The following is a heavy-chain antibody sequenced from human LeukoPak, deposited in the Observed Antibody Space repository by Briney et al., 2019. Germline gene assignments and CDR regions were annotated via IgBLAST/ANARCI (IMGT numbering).Heavy chain of an antibody. D-gene: IGHD5-12*01. CDR2: IWYDGSNK. V-gene: IGHV3-33*06. CDR1: GFTFSSYG. CDR3: AKDLPSLATQRAFDI. Sequence: GGSLRLSCAASGFTFSSYGMHWVRQAPGKGLEWVAVIWYDGSNKYYADSVKGRFTIPRDNSKNTLYLQMNSLRAEDTAVYYCAKDLPSLATQRAFDIWGQGTMVTVSS. J-gene: IGHJ3*02.